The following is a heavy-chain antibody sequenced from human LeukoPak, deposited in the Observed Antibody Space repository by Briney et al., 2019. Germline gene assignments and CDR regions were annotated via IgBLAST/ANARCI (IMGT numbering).Heavy chain of an antibody. Sequence: GASVKVSCKASGYTFTGYYMHWVRQAPGQGLEWMGWINPNSGGTNYAQKFQGRVTMTRDTSISTADMELSRLRSDDTAVYYCAREKPVCSSTSCYTSRWFDPWGQGTLVTVSS. CDR2: INPNSGGT. D-gene: IGHD2-2*02. J-gene: IGHJ5*02. CDR1: GYTFTGYY. V-gene: IGHV1-2*02. CDR3: AREKPVCSSTSCYTSRWFDP.